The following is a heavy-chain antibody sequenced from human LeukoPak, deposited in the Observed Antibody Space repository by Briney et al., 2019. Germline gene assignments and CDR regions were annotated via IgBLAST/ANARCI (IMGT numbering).Heavy chain of an antibody. CDR2: ISSSSSYT. V-gene: IGHV3-11*06. CDR1: GFTFSDYY. D-gene: IGHD4-11*01. Sequence: PGGSLRLSCAASGFTFSDYYMSWIRQAPGKGLKWVSYISSSSSYTNYADSVKGRFTISRDNAKNSLYLQMNSLRAEDTAVYYCARAPHYSNYGPYYYGMDVWGQGTTVTVSS. J-gene: IGHJ6*02. CDR3: ARAPHYSNYGPYYYGMDV.